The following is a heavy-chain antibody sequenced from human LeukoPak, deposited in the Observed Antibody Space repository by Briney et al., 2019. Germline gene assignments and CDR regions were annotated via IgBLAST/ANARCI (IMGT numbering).Heavy chain of an antibody. CDR3: ASRGYSYGNYFDY. V-gene: IGHV4-39*01. D-gene: IGHD5-18*01. Sequence: SETLSLACIVSGGSISSSSYYWGWIRQPPGKGPEWIGSIYYSGSTYYNPSLKSRVTVSVDTSKNQFSLKVSSVTVADTAVYFCASRGYSYGNYFDYWGQGTLVTVSS. CDR1: GGSISSSSYY. J-gene: IGHJ4*02. CDR2: IYYSGST.